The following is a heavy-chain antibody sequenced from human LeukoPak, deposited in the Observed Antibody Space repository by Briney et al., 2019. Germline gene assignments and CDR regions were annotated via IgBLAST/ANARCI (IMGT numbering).Heavy chain of an antibody. CDR1: GFTLRTYA. V-gene: IGHV3-23*01. CDR2: VSVSVVVT. Sequence: GGSLRPSCAASGFTLRTYAMSWVRQAPGKGLEWGSGVSVSVVVTYYAESVKGRVTTSRDTSKNTLCMQKNTLRAEDTAVYYCAKDSTVTTDWGEGPLVTVSS. J-gene: IGHJ4*02. D-gene: IGHD4-17*01. CDR3: AKDSTVTTD.